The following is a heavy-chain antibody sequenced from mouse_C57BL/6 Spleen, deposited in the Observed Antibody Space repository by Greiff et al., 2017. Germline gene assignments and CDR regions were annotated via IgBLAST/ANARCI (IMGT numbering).Heavy chain of an antibody. J-gene: IGHJ3*01. V-gene: IGHV1-22*01. CDR2: INPNNGGT. D-gene: IGHD2-2*01. CDR1: GYTFTDYY. Sequence: VQLQQSGPELVKPGASVKMSCKASGYTFTDYYMHWVKQSHGKSLEWIGNINPNNGGTSYNQKFKGKATLTVNKSSSTAYMELRSLTSEDSAVYYGARRVLGRYYGYDGAWFAYWGQGTLVTVSA. CDR3: ARRVLGRYYGYDGAWFAY.